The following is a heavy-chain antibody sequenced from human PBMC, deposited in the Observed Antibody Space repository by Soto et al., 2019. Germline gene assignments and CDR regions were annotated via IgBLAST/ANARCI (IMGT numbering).Heavy chain of an antibody. V-gene: IGHV1-18*01. CDR2: ISAYNGNT. CDR1: GYTFTSYG. J-gene: IGHJ3*02. Sequence: QVPLVQSGAEVKKPGASVKVSCKASGYTFTSYGISWVRQAPGQGLEWMGWISAYNGNTNYAQKLQGRVTMTTDTSTSTAYMELRSLRSDDTAVYYCAGSSITIFGVVISASDIWGQGTMVTVSS. CDR3: AGSSITIFGVVISASDI. D-gene: IGHD3-3*01.